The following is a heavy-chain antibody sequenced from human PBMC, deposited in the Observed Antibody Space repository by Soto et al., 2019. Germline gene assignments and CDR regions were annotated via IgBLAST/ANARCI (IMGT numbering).Heavy chain of an antibody. CDR3: ARAVAPYLGTWFDP. D-gene: IGHD3-16*01. Sequence: SETLSLTCAASGGSISSGNSYSWSWIRQPPGKGLEWIGSISHTGSTSYNPSLKGRVTMSVDKSKNQFSLKLSSVTAADMAVYYCARAVAPYLGTWFDPWGQGTLVTVS. CDR1: GGSISSGNSYS. J-gene: IGHJ5*02. V-gene: IGHV4-30-2*01. CDR2: ISHTGST.